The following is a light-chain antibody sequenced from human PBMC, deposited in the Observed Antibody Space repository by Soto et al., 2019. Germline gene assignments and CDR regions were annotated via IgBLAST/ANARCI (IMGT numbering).Light chain of an antibody. CDR3: QSYDSSLSGYVI. J-gene: IGLJ2*01. CDR2: GNN. CDR1: SSNIGTPYD. V-gene: IGLV1-40*01. Sequence: QSVLTQPPSVSGAPGQRVTISCTGSSSNIGTPYDVHWYQQLPGTAPKLLIYGNNNRPSGVPDRFSGSKSGTSASLAITGLQAEDEVDYYCQSYDSSLSGYVIFGGGTKLTVL.